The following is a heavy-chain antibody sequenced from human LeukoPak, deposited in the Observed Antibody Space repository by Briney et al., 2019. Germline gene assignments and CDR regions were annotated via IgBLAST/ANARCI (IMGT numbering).Heavy chain of an antibody. V-gene: IGHV1-8*01. D-gene: IGHD3-10*01. Sequence: ASVKVSCKASEYTFTSYDINWVRQATGQGLEWMGWMNPNSGNTDYAQKFQGRVTMTTNTSINTAYMELSSLRSEDTAVYYCARRNYGSGRRSFDPWGQGTLVIVSS. J-gene: IGHJ5*02. CDR1: EYTFTSYD. CDR3: ARRNYGSGRRSFDP. CDR2: MNPNSGNT.